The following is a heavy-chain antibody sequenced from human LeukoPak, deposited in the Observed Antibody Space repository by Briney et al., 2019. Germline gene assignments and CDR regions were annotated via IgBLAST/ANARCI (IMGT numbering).Heavy chain of an antibody. D-gene: IGHD6-13*01. CDR3: AKMSVDSSSWYEDAFDI. V-gene: IGHV3-23*01. CDR1: GFTFSSYA. Sequence: PGGSLRLSCAASGFTFSSYAMSWVRQAPGKGLEWVSAISGSGGSTYYADSVKGRFTISRDNSKNTLYLQMNSLRAEDTAVYYCAKMSVDSSSWYEDAFDIWGQGTMVTVSS. J-gene: IGHJ3*02. CDR2: ISGSGGST.